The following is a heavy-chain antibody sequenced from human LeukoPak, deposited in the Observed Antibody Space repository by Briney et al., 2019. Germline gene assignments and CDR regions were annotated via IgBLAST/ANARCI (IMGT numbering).Heavy chain of an antibody. CDR3: AGRSFGS. J-gene: IGHJ4*02. V-gene: IGHV3-11*03. Sequence: PGGSLRLSCAASGFTFTDYYMSWVRQAPGKGLEWISYIGKRGTDINYADSVKGRFTISRDNAKNSLYLQMNILRVEDTAVYYCAGRSFGSWGQGTLVTVSS. CDR1: GFTFTDYY. CDR2: IGKRGTDI. D-gene: IGHD3-16*01.